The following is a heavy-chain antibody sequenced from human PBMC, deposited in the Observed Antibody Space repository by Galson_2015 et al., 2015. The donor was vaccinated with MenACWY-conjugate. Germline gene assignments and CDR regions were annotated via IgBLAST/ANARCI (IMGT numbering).Heavy chain of an antibody. V-gene: IGHV3-33*01. J-gene: IGHJ4*02. CDR1: GFTFSSYG. D-gene: IGHD3-16*01. CDR2: IWYDGSNK. CDR3: ARGGGSFIVAGPYFDY. Sequence: SLRLSCAASGFTFSSYGMHWVRQAPGKGLEWVAVIWYDGSNKYYADSVKGRFTISRDNSKNTLYLQMNSLRAEDTAVYYCARGGGSFIVAGPYFDYWGQGTLVTVSS.